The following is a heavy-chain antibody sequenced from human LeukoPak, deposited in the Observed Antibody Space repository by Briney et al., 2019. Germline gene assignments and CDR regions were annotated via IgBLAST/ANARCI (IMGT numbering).Heavy chain of an antibody. CDR2: ISSSSSYI. CDR1: GFTFSSYS. V-gene: IGHV3-21*01. J-gene: IGHJ4*02. Sequence: GGSLRLSCAASGFTFSSYSMNWVRQAPGKGLEWVSSISSSSSYIYYADSVKGRFTISRDNAKNSLYLQMNGLRAEDTAVYYCARDAFAPTIFGVVTRREIDYWGQGTLVTVSS. D-gene: IGHD3-3*01. CDR3: ARDAFAPTIFGVVTRREIDY.